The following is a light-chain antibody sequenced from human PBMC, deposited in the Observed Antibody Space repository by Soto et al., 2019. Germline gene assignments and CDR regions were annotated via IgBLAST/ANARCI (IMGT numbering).Light chain of an antibody. CDR2: SNN. CDR3: AAWDDSLIYV. CDR1: SSNIGSNT. J-gene: IGLJ1*01. V-gene: IGLV1-44*01. Sequence: QSVLTQPPSASGTPGQRVTISCSGSSSNIGSNTVNWYQQLPGTAPKLLIYSNNQRPSGVPDRFSGSKSGTSASLAISGHQSEDEADYYCAAWDDSLIYVFGTGTKSPS.